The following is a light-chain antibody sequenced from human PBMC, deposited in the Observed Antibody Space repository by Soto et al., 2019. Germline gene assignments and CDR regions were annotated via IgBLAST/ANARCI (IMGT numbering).Light chain of an antibody. J-gene: IGKJ1*01. Sequence: ILMTQSPATLSVSPGEGATLSCRASQSLNSNLAWYQQKPGQAPRLLIYGASIRATGIPARFSGSGSGTEFTLTISGLQSEDFAVYYCQQYNNWWTFGQGTKVEIK. CDR2: GAS. CDR1: QSLNSN. CDR3: QQYNNWWT. V-gene: IGKV3-15*01.